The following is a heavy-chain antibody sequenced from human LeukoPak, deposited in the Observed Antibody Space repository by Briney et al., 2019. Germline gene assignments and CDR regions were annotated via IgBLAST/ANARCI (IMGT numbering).Heavy chain of an antibody. Sequence: SETLSLTCTVSGCSLSSYYWSWIRQPPGKGLEWIGYIYSSGSTKYSPSLKSRVAISLDTSKNDFSLRLSSVTAADTAVYYCARDRGYGGIFDYWGQGTLVTVYS. CDR2: IYSSGST. D-gene: IGHD4-23*01. CDR1: GCSLSSYY. CDR3: ARDRGYGGIFDY. V-gene: IGHV4-59*13. J-gene: IGHJ4*02.